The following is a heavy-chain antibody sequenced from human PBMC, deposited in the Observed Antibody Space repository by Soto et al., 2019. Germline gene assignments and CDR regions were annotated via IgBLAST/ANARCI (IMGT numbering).Heavy chain of an antibody. D-gene: IGHD3-16*02. Sequence: ASVKVSCKASGYTFTSYGISWVRQAPGQGLEWMGWISAYNGNTNYAQKLQGRVTMTTDTSTSTAYMELRSLRSDDTAVYYCARDLNYDYIWGSYRYKQDNWFDPWGQGTLVTVSS. J-gene: IGHJ5*02. CDR1: GYTFTSYG. CDR2: ISAYNGNT. CDR3: ARDLNYDYIWGSYRYKQDNWFDP. V-gene: IGHV1-18*01.